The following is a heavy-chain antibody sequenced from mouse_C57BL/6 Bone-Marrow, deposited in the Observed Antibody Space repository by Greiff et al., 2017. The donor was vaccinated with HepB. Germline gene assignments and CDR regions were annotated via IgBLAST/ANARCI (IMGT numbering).Heavy chain of an antibody. CDR2: ISYDGSN. V-gene: IGHV3-6*01. D-gene: IGHD1-1*01. Sequence: ESGPGLVKPSQSLSLTCSVTGYSITSGYYWNWIRQFPGNKLEWMGYISYDGSNNYNPSLKNRISITRDTSKNQFFLKLNSVTTEDTATYYCARDYGSSYFFYAMDYWGQGTSVTVSS. CDR3: ARDYGSSYFFYAMDY. CDR1: GYSITSGYY. J-gene: IGHJ4*01.